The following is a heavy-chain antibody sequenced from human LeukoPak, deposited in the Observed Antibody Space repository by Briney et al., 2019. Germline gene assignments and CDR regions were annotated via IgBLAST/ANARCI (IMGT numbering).Heavy chain of an antibody. Sequence: SGGSLRLSCAASGFTFSSYWMSWVRQAPGKGLEWIGSISFSGSTYYNPSLKSRVTISVDTSKNQFSLKLSSVTAADTAVYYCARRGYCSSTSCYRGGYYYYYYMDVWGKGTTVTVSS. J-gene: IGHJ6*03. CDR1: GFTFSSYW. V-gene: IGHV4-39*07. CDR3: ARRGYCSSTSCYRGGYYYYYYMDV. CDR2: ISFSGST. D-gene: IGHD2-2*01.